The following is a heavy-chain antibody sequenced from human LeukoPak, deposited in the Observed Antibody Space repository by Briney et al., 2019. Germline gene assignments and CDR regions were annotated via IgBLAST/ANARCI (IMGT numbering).Heavy chain of an antibody. V-gene: IGHV3-74*01. D-gene: IGHD6-19*01. CDR2: INSDARST. Sequence: GGSLRLSCAASGFTFSNYWMHWVRQAPGKGLVWVSRINSDARSTSYADSVKGRFTISRDNAKNTLYLQMNSLRAEDTAVYYCARGADTGYSSDSWGQGPWSPSPQ. J-gene: IGHJ5*02. CDR3: ARGADTGYSSDS. CDR1: GFTFSNYW.